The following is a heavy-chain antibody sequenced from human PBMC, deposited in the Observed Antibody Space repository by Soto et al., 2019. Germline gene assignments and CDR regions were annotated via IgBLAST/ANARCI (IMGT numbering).Heavy chain of an antibody. J-gene: IGHJ4*02. Sequence: QTPGKGREWMGSIYYSGSTYYNPSLKSRVTISVDTSKNQFSLKLSSVTPAATAVYYFARHEYARRPAAERSFHYWGPATLVS. D-gene: IGHD2-2*01. CDR3: ARHEYARRPAAERSFHY. CDR2: IYYSGST. V-gene: IGHV4-39*01.